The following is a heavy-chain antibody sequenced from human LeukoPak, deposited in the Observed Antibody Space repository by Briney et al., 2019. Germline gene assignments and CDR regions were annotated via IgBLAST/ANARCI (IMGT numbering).Heavy chain of an antibody. J-gene: IGHJ4*02. CDR3: ASAFTAMENFDY. CDR2: ISAYNGNT. Sequence: GASVKVSCKASGYTFTSYGISWVRQAPGQGLEWMGWISAYNGNTNYAQKLQGRVTMTTDTSTSTAYMELSRLRSDDTAVYYCASAFTAMENFDYWGQGTLVTVSS. D-gene: IGHD5-18*01. CDR1: GYTFTSYG. V-gene: IGHV1-18*01.